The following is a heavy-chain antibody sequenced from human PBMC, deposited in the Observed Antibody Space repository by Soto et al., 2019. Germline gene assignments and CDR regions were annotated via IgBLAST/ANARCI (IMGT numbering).Heavy chain of an antibody. CDR1: GINLINHA. V-gene: IGHV3-23*01. CDR2: VSETGTVT. J-gene: IGHJ4*02. D-gene: IGHD3-16*01. Sequence: PGGSLRLSWVASGINLINHAMTWVRQAPGKGLEWVSTVSETGTVTYYADSVKGRFTISRDNSRNTLYLQLNNLRAEDTAVYYCVTGSSGTRGEDFWGPGALVTVS. CDR3: VTGSSGTRGEDF.